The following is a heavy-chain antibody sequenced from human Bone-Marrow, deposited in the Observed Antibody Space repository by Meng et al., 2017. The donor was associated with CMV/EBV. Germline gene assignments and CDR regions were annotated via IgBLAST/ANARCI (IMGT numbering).Heavy chain of an antibody. J-gene: IGHJ4*02. CDR3: TTDKTTVVPHWFY. CDR2: IYSGGSNT. D-gene: IGHD4-23*01. Sequence: GGSLRLSCAASGFTFSSYAMSWVRQAPGKGLEWVSVIYSGGSNTYYADSVRGRFTVSRDNSKNTLYLQMNSLRAEDTAVYYCTTDKTTVVPHWFYWGQGTLVTVSS. V-gene: IGHV3-23*03. CDR1: GFTFSSYA.